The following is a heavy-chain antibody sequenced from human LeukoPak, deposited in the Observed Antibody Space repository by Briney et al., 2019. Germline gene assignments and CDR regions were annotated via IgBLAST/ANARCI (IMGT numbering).Heavy chain of an antibody. Sequence: PSETLSLTCTVSGGSISSGSYYWSWIRQPAGKGLEWIGRIYTSGSTNYNPSLKSRVTISVDTSKNQFSLKLSSVTAADTAVYYCARESELITWIYWGQGTLVTVSS. CDR2: IYTSGST. D-gene: IGHD3-10*01. V-gene: IGHV4-61*02. CDR1: GGSISSGSYY. CDR3: ARESELITWIY. J-gene: IGHJ4*02.